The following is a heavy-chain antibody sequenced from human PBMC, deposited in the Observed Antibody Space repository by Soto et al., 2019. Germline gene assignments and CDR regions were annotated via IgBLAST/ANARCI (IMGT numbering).Heavy chain of an antibody. J-gene: IGHJ6*02. CDR3: ARTDRDFYGLDV. CDR1: GFTFRNYD. V-gene: IGHV3-13*05. Sequence: EVQLVASGGGLVQPGGSLRLSCEASGFTFRNYDMHWVRQGTGKGLEWVSGISAAGDPDYADSVEGRFTISRENAQNSFFLQMNRLRVADTAVYYCARTDRDFYGLDVWGQGTTVIVSS. CDR2: ISAAGDP.